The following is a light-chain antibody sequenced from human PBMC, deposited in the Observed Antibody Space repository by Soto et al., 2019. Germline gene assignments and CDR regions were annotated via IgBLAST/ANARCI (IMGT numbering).Light chain of an antibody. V-gene: IGLV2-14*01. CDR2: EVS. CDR1: SSDAGGYNY. Sequence: QSVLPQPASVSGSPGQSITISCPGTSSDAGGYNYVSWYQQHTGKAPKLMIYEVSNRPSGVSNRFSGSKSGNTASLTISGLQAEDEADYYCSSYTSSSTLGVFGTGTKVTVL. CDR3: SSYTSSSTLGV. J-gene: IGLJ1*01.